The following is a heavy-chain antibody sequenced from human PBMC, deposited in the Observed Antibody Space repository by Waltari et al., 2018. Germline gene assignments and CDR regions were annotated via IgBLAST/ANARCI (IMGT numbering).Heavy chain of an antibody. D-gene: IGHD4-17*01. J-gene: IGHJ4*02. V-gene: IGHV3-53*01. CDR2: IYSGGRT. CDR3: ARLKTTVTAAGNDY. CDR1: GFTVSSNY. Sequence: EVQLVESGGGLIQPGGSLRLSCAASGFTVSSNYLSWVRQAPGKGREWVSVIYSGGRTYYADSVKGRFTISRDNSKNTLYLQMNSLRAEDTAVYYCARLKTTVTAAGNDYWGQGTLVTVSS.